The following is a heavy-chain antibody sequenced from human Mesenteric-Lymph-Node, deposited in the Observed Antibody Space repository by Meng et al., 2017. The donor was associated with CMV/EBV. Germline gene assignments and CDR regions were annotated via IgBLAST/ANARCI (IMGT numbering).Heavy chain of an antibody. J-gene: IGHJ3*02. Sequence: FSLSTSGVGVGWIRQPPGKALEWLALIYWDDDERYSPSLKSRLTITKDTPKNKVVLTMTNVDPVDSGTYYCAHTYGSGSFYGDAFDIWGQGAMVTVSS. CDR2: IYWDDDE. CDR3: AHTYGSGSFYGDAFDI. D-gene: IGHD3-10*01. CDR1: FSLSTSGVG. V-gene: IGHV2-5*02.